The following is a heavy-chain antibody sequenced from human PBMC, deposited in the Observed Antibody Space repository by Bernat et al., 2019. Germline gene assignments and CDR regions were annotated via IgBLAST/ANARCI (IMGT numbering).Heavy chain of an antibody. V-gene: IGHV4-59*01. CDR1: GGSISDYY. CDR2: IFYSGNT. J-gene: IGHJ6*03. CDR3: ASGGWSGSSYYYYYYMDV. D-gene: IGHD3-3*01. Sequence: QVQLQESGPGLVKPSETLSLTCTVSGGSISDYYWSWIRQPPGKGLEWIGYIFYSGNTNYNPSLKSRLTLSVDTSKNQFSLKLSSVTAADTAVDYCASGGWSGSSYYYYYYMDVWGKGTTVTVSS.